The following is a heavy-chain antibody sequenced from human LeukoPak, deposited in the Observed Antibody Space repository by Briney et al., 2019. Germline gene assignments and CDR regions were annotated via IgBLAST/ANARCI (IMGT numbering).Heavy chain of an antibody. CDR1: GFTFSSYS. CDR3: VRDQQVLWPDY. J-gene: IGHJ4*02. CDR2: ISSSSSYI. Sequence: AGGSLRLSCAASGFTFSSYSMNWVRQAPGKGLEWVSSISSSSSYIYYAGSVKGRFTISRDNAKNSLYLQMNSLRAEDTAVYYCVRDQQVLWPDYWGQGTLVTVSS. D-gene: IGHD2/OR15-2a*01. V-gene: IGHV3-21*01.